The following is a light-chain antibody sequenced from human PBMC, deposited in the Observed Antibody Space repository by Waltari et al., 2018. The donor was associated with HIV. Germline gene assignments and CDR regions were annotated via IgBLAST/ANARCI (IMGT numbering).Light chain of an antibody. CDR1: SSAFGFYNY. CDR2: EVS. J-gene: IGLJ3*02. V-gene: IGLV2-14*03. Sequence: QSVLTQPASVSGSPGQSVTISCTGTSSAFGFYNYISWYQQYPGKAPTLIIYEVSSRPSGVSDRFSGSKSGNTASLTISGLQNEDEADYFCTSYTTSDTLRFGGGTKVTVL. CDR3: TSYTTSDTLR.